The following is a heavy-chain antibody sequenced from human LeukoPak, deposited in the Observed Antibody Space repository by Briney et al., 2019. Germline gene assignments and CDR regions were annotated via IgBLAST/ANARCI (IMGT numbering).Heavy chain of an antibody. D-gene: IGHD5-18*01. Sequence: SVKVSCKASGGTFSSYAISWVRQAPGQGLVWVGRIIPIFGTANYAQKFRGRVTITTDESTSTAYMELSSLRSEDTAVYYCASPQNGYSYGYYWGQGTLVTVSS. CDR2: IIPIFGTA. J-gene: IGHJ4*02. V-gene: IGHV1-69*05. CDR3: ASPQNGYSYGYY. CDR1: GGTFSSYA.